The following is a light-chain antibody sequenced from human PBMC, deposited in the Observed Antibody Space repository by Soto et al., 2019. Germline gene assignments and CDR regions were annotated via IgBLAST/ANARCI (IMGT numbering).Light chain of an antibody. Sequence: DIQMTQSPSTLSASVGDRVTITCRASQNINNWLAWYQQKPGMAPKLLIYDASSLGSGVPSRFSGSGSGTEFSLTNTSLPPDDFATYYCQQYNSDSWAFGQGTKVEI. CDR1: QNINNW. CDR3: QQYNSDSWA. J-gene: IGKJ1*01. CDR2: DAS. V-gene: IGKV1-5*01.